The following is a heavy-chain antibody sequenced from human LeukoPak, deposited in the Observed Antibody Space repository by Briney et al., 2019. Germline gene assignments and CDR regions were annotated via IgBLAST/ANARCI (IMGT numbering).Heavy chain of an antibody. V-gene: IGHV3-21*01. J-gene: IGHJ5*02. CDR3: ARDQRRGFDP. Sequence: GGSLRLSCAASGFTFSSYTINWVRQAPGKGLEWVSSITGSGRYIHYADSVKGRFTISRDNAKNSVYLQMNSVRVEDMAIYYCARDQRRGFDPWGQGTLVTVSS. CDR2: ITGSGRYI. CDR1: GFTFSSYT.